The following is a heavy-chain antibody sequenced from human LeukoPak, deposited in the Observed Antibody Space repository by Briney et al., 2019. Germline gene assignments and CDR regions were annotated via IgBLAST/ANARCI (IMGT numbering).Heavy chain of an antibody. CDR2: ISSSSSTI. CDR1: GFTFSTYN. D-gene: IGHD2-8*01. CDR3: ARGHSSHGRTFDY. V-gene: IGHV3-48*02. J-gene: IGHJ4*02. Sequence: GGSLRLSCAASGFTFSTYNINWVRQAPGKRLEWVSYISSSSSTIYYADSVKGRFTISRDNAKNSLYLQMNSVRDEDTAVYYCARGHSSHGRTFDYWGQGTLVIVSS.